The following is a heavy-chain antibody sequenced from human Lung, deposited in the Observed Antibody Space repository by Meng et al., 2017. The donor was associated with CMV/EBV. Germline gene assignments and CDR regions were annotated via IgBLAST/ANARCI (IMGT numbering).Heavy chain of an antibody. V-gene: IGHV4-59*01. D-gene: IGHD2-21*01. Sequence: HVQCRESGPGLVKPSEPPSLTCNVSGGSINSYYWSWIRQPPGQGLEWLGYFYYRGNSNYNPSLKSRVTISVDTSKNLFSLNLTSVTAADAALYYCARGSYLAVEGWGLGTLVTVSS. CDR2: FYYRGNS. J-gene: IGHJ4*02. CDR1: GGSINSYY. CDR3: ARGSYLAVEG.